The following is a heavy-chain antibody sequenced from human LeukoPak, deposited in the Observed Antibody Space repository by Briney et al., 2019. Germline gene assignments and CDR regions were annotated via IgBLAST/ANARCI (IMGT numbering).Heavy chain of an antibody. V-gene: IGHV4-59*01. J-gene: IGHJ4*02. CDR1: GGGISGYC. Sequence: SETLSLTYAVSGGGISGYCTSWSRQPPGKGLEWIGYIYYTGSTNYDPSLKSRLIISVDTSKNQSSMKLSSVTAADTAVYYCATADYGDYDYWGQGTLVTVSS. D-gene: IGHD4-17*01. CDR2: IYYTGST. CDR3: ATADYGDYDY.